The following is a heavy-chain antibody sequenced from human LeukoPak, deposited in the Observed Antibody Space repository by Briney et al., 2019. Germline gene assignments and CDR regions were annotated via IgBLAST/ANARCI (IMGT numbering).Heavy chain of an antibody. J-gene: IGHJ4*02. CDR3: ARASYCSDGSCYSDY. D-gene: IGHD2-15*01. Sequence: GASAKVSCKASGYTFTNYGISWVRQAPGQGLEWMGWISAYNGNTISAQKVKGRVTMTTDTSTSTAYMELRSLKSDDTAVYYCARASYCSDGSCYSDYWGQGTLVTVSS. CDR2: ISAYNGNT. CDR1: GYTFTNYG. V-gene: IGHV1-18*01.